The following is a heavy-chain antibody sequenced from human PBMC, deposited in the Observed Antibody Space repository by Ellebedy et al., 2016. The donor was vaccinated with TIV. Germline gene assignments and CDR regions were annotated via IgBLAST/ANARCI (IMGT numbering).Heavy chain of an antibody. V-gene: IGHV3-21*01. Sequence: PGGSLRLSCAASGFTFSSYSMNWVRQAPGKGLEWVSSISSSSSYIYYADSVKGRFTISRDNAKNSLYLQMNSLRAEDTAVYYCARGGMTTVTTFGLGYWGQGTLVTVSS. CDR1: GFTFSSYS. D-gene: IGHD4-17*01. CDR3: ARGGMTTVTTFGLGY. J-gene: IGHJ4*02. CDR2: ISSSSSYI.